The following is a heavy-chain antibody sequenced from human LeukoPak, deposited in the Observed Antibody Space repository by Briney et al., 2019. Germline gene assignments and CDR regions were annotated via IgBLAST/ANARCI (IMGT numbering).Heavy chain of an antibody. D-gene: IGHD6-19*01. CDR2: IWYDGSNK. CDR1: GFSFSDSW. Sequence: GGSLRLSCAASGFSFSDSWMDWVRQAPGKWLEWEAVIWYDGSNKYYAGSVKGRFTISRDNSKNTLYLQMNSLRAEDTAVYYCARDHSSGWYSDYFDYWGQGTLVTVSS. J-gene: IGHJ4*02. CDR3: ARDHSSGWYSDYFDY. V-gene: IGHV3-33*08.